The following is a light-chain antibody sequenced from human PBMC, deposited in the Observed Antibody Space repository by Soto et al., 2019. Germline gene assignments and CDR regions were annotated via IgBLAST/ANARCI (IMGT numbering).Light chain of an antibody. CDR2: DAS. J-gene: IGKJ4*01. Sequence: DIQMTQSSSTLSASAGDRVTITCRASQSISSRLAWYQQKPGEAPKVLIYDASSLESGVPSRFSGSGSGTEFTLTISSQQPDDFATYYCQQYNTYSSFGGGTKVEIK. CDR1: QSISSR. V-gene: IGKV1-5*01. CDR3: QQYNTYSS.